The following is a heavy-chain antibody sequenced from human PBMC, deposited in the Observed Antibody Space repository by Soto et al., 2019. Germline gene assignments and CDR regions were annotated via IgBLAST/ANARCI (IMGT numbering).Heavy chain of an antibody. D-gene: IGHD3-3*01. CDR3: ARHGDYDFWSGYYTAYFDY. Sequence: SETLSLTCTVSGGSISSSSYYWGWIRQPPGKGLEWIGSIYYSGSTYYNPSLKSRVTISVDTSKNQFSLKLSSVTAADTAVYYCARHGDYDFWSGYYTAYFDYWGQGTLVTVSS. J-gene: IGHJ4*02. CDR2: IYYSGST. V-gene: IGHV4-39*01. CDR1: GGSISSSSYY.